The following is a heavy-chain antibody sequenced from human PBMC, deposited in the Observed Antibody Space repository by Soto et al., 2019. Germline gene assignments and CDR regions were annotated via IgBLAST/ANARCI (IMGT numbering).Heavy chain of an antibody. V-gene: IGHV1-8*01. CDR2: MNPNSGNT. Sequence: SVKVSCKASGYTFTSYDINWVRQATGQGLEWMGWMNPNSGNTGYAQKFQGRVTMTRNTSISTAYMELSSLRSEDTAVYYCARAPTTYYDFWSGNNWFDPWGQGTLVTVSS. CDR3: ARAPTTYYDFWSGNNWFDP. D-gene: IGHD3-3*01. CDR1: GYTFTSYD. J-gene: IGHJ5*02.